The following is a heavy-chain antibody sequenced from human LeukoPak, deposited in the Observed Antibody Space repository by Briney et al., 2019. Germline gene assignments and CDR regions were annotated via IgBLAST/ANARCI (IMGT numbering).Heavy chain of an antibody. Sequence: EASVKVSCKASGYTFTSYYMHWVRQAPGQGLEWMGIINPSGGSTSYAQKFQGRVTMTRDRSMSTAYMELSSLRSEDTAMYYCARSPLNQDAFDIWGQGTMVTVSS. D-gene: IGHD1-14*01. CDR3: ARSPLNQDAFDI. CDR1: GYTFTSYY. CDR2: INPSGGST. J-gene: IGHJ3*02. V-gene: IGHV1-46*01.